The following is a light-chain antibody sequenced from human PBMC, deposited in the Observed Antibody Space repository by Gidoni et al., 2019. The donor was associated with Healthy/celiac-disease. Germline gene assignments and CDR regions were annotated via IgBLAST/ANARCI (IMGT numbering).Light chain of an antibody. V-gene: IGKV3-20*01. CDR3: QQYGSSRT. J-gene: IGKJ1*01. CDR2: GAS. Sequence: PGTLSLSPGERATLSCRASQSVSSSYLAWYQQKPGQAPRLLIYGASSRATGIPDRFSGSGSGTDFTLTISSLEPEDFAVYYCQQYGSSRTFXQXTKVEIK. CDR1: QSVSSSY.